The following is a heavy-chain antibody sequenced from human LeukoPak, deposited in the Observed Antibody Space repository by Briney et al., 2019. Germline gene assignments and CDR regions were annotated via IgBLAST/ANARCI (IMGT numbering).Heavy chain of an antibody. V-gene: IGHV4-59*01. CDR1: GGSISSYY. Sequence: SSETLSLTCTVSGGSISSYYWSWIRQPPGKGLEWVGYIYYSGSTKYNPSLKSRVTISVDTSKNRFSLKVGSVTAADTAVYYCARDDWNYVFNYWGQGTLVTVSS. CDR2: IYYSGST. J-gene: IGHJ4*02. CDR3: ARDDWNYVFNY. D-gene: IGHD1-7*01.